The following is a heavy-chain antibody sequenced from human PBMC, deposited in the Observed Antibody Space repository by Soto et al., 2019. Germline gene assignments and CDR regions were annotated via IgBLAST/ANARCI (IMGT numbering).Heavy chain of an antibody. CDR1: GGSISSSNW. CDR3: ARGASIVWFGELHSVGNFDY. D-gene: IGHD3-10*01. J-gene: IGHJ4*02. V-gene: IGHV4-4*02. CDR2: IYHSVST. Sequence: ASETLSLTCAVSGGSISSSNWWSWVRQPPGKGLEWIGEIYHSVSTNYNPSLKSRVTISVDESKNQFSLKLSSVTAADTAVYYCARGASIVWFGELHSVGNFDYWGPGTLMTV.